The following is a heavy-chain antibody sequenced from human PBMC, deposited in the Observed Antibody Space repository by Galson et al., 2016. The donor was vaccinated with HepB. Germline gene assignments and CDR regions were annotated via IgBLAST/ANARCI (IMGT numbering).Heavy chain of an antibody. V-gene: IGHV3-23*01. CDR3: ARFTQEWLDRVYYFDY. D-gene: IGHD6-19*01. CDR1: GFTFGRYA. Sequence: SLRLSCAASGFTFGRYAMSWVRQAPGKGLEWVSAISGDGGSTYYAGSVQGRFTSSRDRSTNTMYLQRNSLGTDDTAVYYCARFTQEWLDRVYYFDYWGQGTLVTVSS. CDR2: ISGDGGST. J-gene: IGHJ4*02.